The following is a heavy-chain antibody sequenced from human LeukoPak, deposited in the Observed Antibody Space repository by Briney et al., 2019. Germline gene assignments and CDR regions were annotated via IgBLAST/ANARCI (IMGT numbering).Heavy chain of an antibody. J-gene: IGHJ4*02. Sequence: SVTVSCKASGFTFTSSAMQWVRQARGQRLEWIGWIVVGSGNTNYAQKFQERVTITRDMSTSTAYMELSSLRSEDTAVYYCAAELVNSYGYSHWGQGTLVTVSS. V-gene: IGHV1-58*02. CDR1: GFTFTSSA. D-gene: IGHD5-18*01. CDR2: IVVGSGNT. CDR3: AAELVNSYGYSH.